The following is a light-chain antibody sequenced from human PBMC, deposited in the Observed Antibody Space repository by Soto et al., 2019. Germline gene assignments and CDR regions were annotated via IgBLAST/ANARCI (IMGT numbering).Light chain of an antibody. Sequence: QSALTQPRSVSGSPGQSVTISCLGTGSDVGGYNYVSWYQQHPGKAPQLMIYDVTKRPSGVPDRFSGSKSGNTASLTISGLQAEDEAGYYCCSYAGSNLHYVFGLGTKVTVL. CDR2: DVT. CDR1: GSDVGGYNY. CDR3: CSYAGSNLHYV. J-gene: IGLJ1*01. V-gene: IGLV2-11*01.